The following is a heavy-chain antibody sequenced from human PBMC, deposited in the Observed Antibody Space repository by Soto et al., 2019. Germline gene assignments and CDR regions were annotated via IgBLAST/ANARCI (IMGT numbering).Heavy chain of an antibody. CDR1: GFSLCRCW. CDR2: IKQDGSEK. V-gene: IGHV3-7*01. J-gene: IGHJ4*02. CDR3: ARAFIFWSGYYTFYFDY. Sequence: PGLSLRLSCAACGFSLCRCWMSYYRQAPWKRLEWVANIKQDGSEKYYVDSVKGRFTISRDNAKNSLYLQMNSLRAEDTAVYYCARAFIFWSGYYTFYFDYWGQGTLVTVSS. D-gene: IGHD3-3*01.